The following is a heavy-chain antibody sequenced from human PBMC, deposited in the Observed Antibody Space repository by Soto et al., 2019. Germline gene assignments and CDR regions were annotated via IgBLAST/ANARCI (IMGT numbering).Heavy chain of an antibody. CDR3: AKDRYCSGASCYGDFDY. CDR1: GFIFRNDW. CDR2: IKTKIDGGTT. V-gene: IGHV3-15*01. D-gene: IGHD2-15*01. J-gene: IGHJ4*02. Sequence: EVQLVESGGGSATPGGSLRLSCAASGFIFRNDWMNWVRQAPGKGLEWVARIKTKIDGGTTDYAAPVKGRFFISRDDSQNTLFLQMNSLRAEDTAVFYCAKDRYCSGASCYGDFDYWGQGTLVTVSS.